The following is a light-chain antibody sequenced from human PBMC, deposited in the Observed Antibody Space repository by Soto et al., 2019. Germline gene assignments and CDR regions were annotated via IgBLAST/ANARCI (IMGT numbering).Light chain of an antibody. J-gene: IGKJ4*01. CDR3: QQSYSYPHT. CDR1: QSISNS. CDR2: AAS. Sequence: DIQMTQSPSSLSASVGDRVTITCRASQSISNSLNWYLQKPGKAPKVLIFAASRLQGGVPSRFSGGGSGTDFTLTITSLQPEDFATYFCQQSYSYPHTFGGGTKVEI. V-gene: IGKV1-39*01.